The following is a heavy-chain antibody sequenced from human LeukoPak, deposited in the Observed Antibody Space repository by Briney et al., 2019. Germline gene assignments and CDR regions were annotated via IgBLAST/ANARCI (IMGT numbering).Heavy chain of an antibody. CDR3: AKDQGYSQDY. J-gene: IGHJ4*02. CDR2: IGYKERDK. V-gene: IGHV3-30*02. D-gene: IGHD5-18*01. Sequence: PGGSLRLSCAASGFTFTNYGIHWVRQAPGKGLEWVAFIGYKERDKHYADSAKGRFTISRENSKNTLYLQMNSLRGEDTGVYYCAKDQGYSQDYWGQGTLVTVSS. CDR1: GFTFTNYG.